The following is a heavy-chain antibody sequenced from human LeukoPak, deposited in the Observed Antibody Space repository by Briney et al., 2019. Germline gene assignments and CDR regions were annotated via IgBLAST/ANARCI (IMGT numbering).Heavy chain of an antibody. CDR2: IKQDGSEK. D-gene: IGHD5-18*01. Sequence: GGSLRLSCAASGLTFSNYCMSWVRQAPGKGLEWVVNIKQDGSEKYYVDSGKGRFTISRDNTKNSLYLQMNSLRAEDTAVYYCARASPERGYSYGPLDNYFDYWGQGTLVTVSS. J-gene: IGHJ4*02. CDR3: ARASPERGYSYGPLDNYFDY. V-gene: IGHV3-7*01. CDR1: GLTFSNYC.